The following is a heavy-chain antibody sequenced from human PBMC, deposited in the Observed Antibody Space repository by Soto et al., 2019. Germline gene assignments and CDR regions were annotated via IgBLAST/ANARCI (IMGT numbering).Heavy chain of an antibody. V-gene: IGHV3-11*01. Sequence: QVQLVESGGGLVKPGGSLRLSCAASGFTFSDYYMSWLRQASGKGLEWVSYISSSGSTIYYADSVKGRFTISRDNAKHPLELQMNSLGAEDTAVYYCARVEGEGYSVYYYGMDVWGQGTTVTVSS. D-gene: IGHD3-16*01. CDR3: ARVEGEGYSVYYYGMDV. CDR1: GFTFSDYY. J-gene: IGHJ6*02. CDR2: ISSSGSTI.